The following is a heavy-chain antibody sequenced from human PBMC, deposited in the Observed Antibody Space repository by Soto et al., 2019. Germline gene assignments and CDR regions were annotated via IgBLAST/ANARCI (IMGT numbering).Heavy chain of an antibody. D-gene: IGHD4-17*01. Sequence: SETLSLTCTVSGGSISSSSYYWGWIRQPPGKGLEWIGSIYYSGSTYYNPSLKSRVTISVDTSKNQFSLKLSSVTAADTAVYYCASPDGDYYFDYWGQGTLVTVSS. V-gene: IGHV4-39*01. J-gene: IGHJ4*02. CDR2: IYYSGST. CDR3: ASPDGDYYFDY. CDR1: GGSISSSSYY.